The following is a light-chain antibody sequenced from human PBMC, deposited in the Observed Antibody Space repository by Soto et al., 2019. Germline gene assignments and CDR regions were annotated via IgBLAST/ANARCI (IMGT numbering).Light chain of an antibody. CDR1: QSVTSSN. J-gene: IGKJ2*01. V-gene: IGKV3-20*01. Sequence: EIVLTQSPGTLSLSPGERATLSCRASQSVTSSNLAWYQQRPGQAPRLLIHGASIRATGIPGRFSGSGSVTDFAITISRLEPEDFEVYFWQQYGTSQYTFGQGTKLEI. CDR2: GAS. CDR3: QQYGTSQYT.